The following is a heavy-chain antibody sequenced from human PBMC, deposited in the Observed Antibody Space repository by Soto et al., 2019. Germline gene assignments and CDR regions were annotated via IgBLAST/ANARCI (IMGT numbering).Heavy chain of an antibody. CDR2: ISDNGGST. V-gene: IGHV3-64*07. J-gene: IGHJ4*02. D-gene: IGHD6-19*01. Sequence: EVQLVESGGGLVQPGGSLRLSCVASGFTFRSYAMHWVRQAPGKGLEYVSAISDNGGSTYYADSVKDRFIISRDNSRNTLYLQMGSLRPEDMAVYYCARAPFEKQWLGPGYFDYWGQGTLVTVSS. CDR3: ARAPFEKQWLGPGYFDY. CDR1: GFTFRSYA.